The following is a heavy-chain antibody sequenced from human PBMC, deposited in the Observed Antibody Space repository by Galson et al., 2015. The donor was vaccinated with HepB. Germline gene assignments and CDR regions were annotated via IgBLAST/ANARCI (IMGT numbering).Heavy chain of an antibody. Sequence: SVKVSCKASGGTFSSDGISWVRQAPGQGLEWMGGIIPIFGKANYAQRFQGRVTFTADESTSTAYMELGSLTSEDTAVYYCARGSRPSMAHYYYYDYGMDVWGQGTTVTVSS. CDR3: ARGSRPSMAHYYYYDYGMDV. V-gene: IGHV1-69*13. CDR1: GGTFSSDG. CDR2: IIPIFGKA. J-gene: IGHJ6*02. D-gene: IGHD2/OR15-2a*01.